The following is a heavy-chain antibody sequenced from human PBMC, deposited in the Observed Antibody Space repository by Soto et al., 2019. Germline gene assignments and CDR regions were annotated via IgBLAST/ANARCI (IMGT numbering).Heavy chain of an antibody. CDR2: ISGIGGST. J-gene: IGHJ4*02. Sequence: EVQLLESGGGLVQPGGSLRLSCAASGFTFTDYALSWVRQAPGKGLEWVATISGIGGSTYLADSVKGRLSISRDNSKNTVSLLMNSLRAEDTAVYFCARGSSGYNSSWDYFDYWGRGTLVTVSS. CDR3: ARGSSGYNSSWDYFDY. V-gene: IGHV3-23*01. D-gene: IGHD6-13*01. CDR1: GFTFTDYA.